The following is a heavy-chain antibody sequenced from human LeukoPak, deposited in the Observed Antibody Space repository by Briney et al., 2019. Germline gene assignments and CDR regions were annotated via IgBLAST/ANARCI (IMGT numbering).Heavy chain of an antibody. CDR2: IVVGSGNT. Sequence: SVKVSCKASGFTFTSSAMQWVRQARGQRLEWIGWIVVGSGNTNYAQKFQERVTITRDMSTSTAYMELSSLRSEDTAVYYCAARFRSLTTVTDSWGQGTLVTVSS. CDR1: GFTFTSSA. V-gene: IGHV1-58*02. J-gene: IGHJ4*02. CDR3: AARFRSLTTVTDS. D-gene: IGHD4-17*01.